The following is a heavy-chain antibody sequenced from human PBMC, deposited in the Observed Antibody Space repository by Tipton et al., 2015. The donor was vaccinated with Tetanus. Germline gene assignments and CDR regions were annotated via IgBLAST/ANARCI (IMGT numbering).Heavy chain of an antibody. CDR2: IDPEDGET. CDR3: STDITGGAY. Sequence: QSGPEVKKPGATVKISCMVSGYTFIDYYIHWVQQAPGKGLEWMGLIDPEDGETVYAEKFQGRVTITADTSTDTAYMELRSLRFDDTATYSFSTDITGGAYWGQGTPVPVPS. V-gene: IGHV1-69-2*01. D-gene: IGHD1-14*01. J-gene: IGHJ4*02. CDR1: GYTFIDYY.